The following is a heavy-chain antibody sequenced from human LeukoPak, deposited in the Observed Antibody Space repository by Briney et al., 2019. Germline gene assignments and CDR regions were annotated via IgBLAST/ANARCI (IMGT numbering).Heavy chain of an antibody. D-gene: IGHD3-10*01. Sequence: SSETLSLTCAVYGGSFSGYYWSWIRQPPGKGLEWIGEIHHSGSTNYNPSLKSRVTISVDTSKNQFSLKLSSVTAADTAVYYCAGVYYYGSGSYRVYYYGMDVWGKGTTVTVSS. V-gene: IGHV4-34*01. CDR2: IHHSGST. CDR1: GGSFSGYY. CDR3: AGVYYYGSGSYRVYYYGMDV. J-gene: IGHJ6*04.